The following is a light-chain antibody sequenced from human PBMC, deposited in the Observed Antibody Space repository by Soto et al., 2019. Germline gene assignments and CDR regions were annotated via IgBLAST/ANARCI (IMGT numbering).Light chain of an antibody. J-gene: IGKJ4*01. CDR2: DAS. CDR1: QGVRTW. Sequence: DIQMTQSPSSLSASIGDRVSITCRASQGVRTWLAWYRQKPGKAPEPLIYDASNLQSGVPSRFSGSGSGTDFTLSISSLQPEDFATYYCQQYFSDPLTFGGGTKVEIK. CDR3: QQYFSDPLT. V-gene: IGKV1D-16*01.